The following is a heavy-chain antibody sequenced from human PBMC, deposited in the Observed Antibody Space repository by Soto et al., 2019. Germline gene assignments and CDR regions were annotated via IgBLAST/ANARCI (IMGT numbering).Heavy chain of an antibody. V-gene: IGHV3-21*06. J-gene: IGHJ4*02. D-gene: IGHD2-21*01. Sequence: EVQLVESGGGLVKAGGSLRLFCTASGFTFRNYNMNWVRQAPGKGLEWVSSISTGGAYMVYADSVKGRFTISRDNAQNSLFLQLDSPRAEDTAVYYCARDIASPGGDYFDSWGQGTLVTVSS. CDR1: GFTFRNYN. CDR3: ARDIASPGGDYFDS. CDR2: ISTGGAYM.